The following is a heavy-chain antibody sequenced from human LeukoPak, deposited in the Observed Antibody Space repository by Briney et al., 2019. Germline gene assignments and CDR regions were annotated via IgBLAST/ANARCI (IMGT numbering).Heavy chain of an antibody. J-gene: IGHJ4*02. V-gene: IGHV3-30-3*01. D-gene: IGHD6-19*01. CDR1: GFTFSSSA. CDR3: ARDRDSSGWYEGFAY. Sequence: PGGSLRLSCAASGFTFSSSAMHWVRQAPDKGLEWVAVISYDGSNKYYADSVKGRFTISRDNSKNTLYLQMNSLRADDTAVYYCARDRDSSGWYEGFAYGGQGTLVAVS. CDR2: ISYDGSNK.